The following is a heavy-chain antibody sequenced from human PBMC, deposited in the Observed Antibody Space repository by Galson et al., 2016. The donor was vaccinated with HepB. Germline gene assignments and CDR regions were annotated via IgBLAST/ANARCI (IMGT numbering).Heavy chain of an antibody. Sequence: SLRLSCAASGFTFSSYGMSWVRQAPGKGLEWVAVISYDGSTKYYASSVKGRFTISRDNSENTLYQQMHSLRAEDTAVYYCARDEDDPSYTIDFWGQGTLVSVSS. CDR1: GFTFSSYG. J-gene: IGHJ4*02. CDR2: ISYDGSTK. V-gene: IGHV3-30*03. CDR3: ARDEDDPSYTIDF. D-gene: IGHD3-10*01.